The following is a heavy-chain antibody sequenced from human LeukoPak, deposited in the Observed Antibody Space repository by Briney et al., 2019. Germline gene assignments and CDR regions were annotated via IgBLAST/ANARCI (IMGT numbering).Heavy chain of an antibody. Sequence: PGGSLRLSCAASGFTFSSYAMSWVRQAPGKRLEWVSAISGSGGSTYYADSVKGRFTISRDNSKNTLYLQMNSLRAEDTAVYYCAKILWFGELLGPIDYWGQGTLVTVSS. J-gene: IGHJ4*02. D-gene: IGHD3-10*01. CDR2: ISGSGGST. V-gene: IGHV3-23*01. CDR3: AKILWFGELLGPIDY. CDR1: GFTFSSYA.